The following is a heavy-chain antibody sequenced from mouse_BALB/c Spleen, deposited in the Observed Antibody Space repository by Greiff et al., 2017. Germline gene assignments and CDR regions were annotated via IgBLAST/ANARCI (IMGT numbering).Heavy chain of an antibody. J-gene: IGHJ4*01. CDR2: ISYDGSN. V-gene: IGHV3-6*02. Sequence: EVKLMESGPGLVKPSQSLSLTCSVTGYSITSGYYWNWIRQFPGNKLEWMGYISYDGSNNYNPSLKNRISITRDTSKNQFFLKLNSVTTEDTATYYCARENGKNAMDYWGQGTSVTVSS. D-gene: IGHD2-1*01. CDR1: GYSITSGYY. CDR3: ARENGKNAMDY.